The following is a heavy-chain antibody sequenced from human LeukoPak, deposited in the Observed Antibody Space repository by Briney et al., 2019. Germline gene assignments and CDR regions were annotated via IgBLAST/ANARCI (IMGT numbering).Heavy chain of an antibody. V-gene: IGHV3-21*01. D-gene: IGHD1-26*01. CDR2: ITGNSMYI. Sequence: GGSLRLSCAASGFTFSDFSMNWVRQAPGKRLEWVASITGNSMYIYYSDSLKGRCTLSRDNAKNSLYLQMNSLRAEDTAVYYCARARSGGPGAYYYYYYMDVWGKGTTVTVSS. CDR3: ARARSGGPGAYYYYYYMDV. CDR1: GFTFSDFS. J-gene: IGHJ6*03.